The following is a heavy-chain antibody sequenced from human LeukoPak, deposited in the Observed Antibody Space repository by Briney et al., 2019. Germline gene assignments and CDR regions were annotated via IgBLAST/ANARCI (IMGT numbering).Heavy chain of an antibody. CDR3: AREDGYIDY. J-gene: IGHJ4*02. D-gene: IGHD5-24*01. CDR1: GFTFSSYA. V-gene: IGHV3-30*04. CDR2: ISYDGSNK. Sequence: PGGSLRLSCAASGFTFSSYAMHWVRQAPGKGLEWVAVISYDGSNKYYADSVEGRFTISRDNSKNTLYLQMNSLRAEDTAVYYCAREDGYIDYWGQGTLVTVSS.